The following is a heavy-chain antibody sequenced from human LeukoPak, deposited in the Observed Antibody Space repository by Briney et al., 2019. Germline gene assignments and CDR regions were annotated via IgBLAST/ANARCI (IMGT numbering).Heavy chain of an antibody. CDR2: ISWNSGSI. V-gene: IGHV3-9*01. D-gene: IGHD6-13*01. CDR1: GFTFDDYA. Sequence: PGESLRLSCAASGFTFDDYAMHWVRQAPGKGLEWVSGISWNSGSIGYADSVKGRFTISRDNAKNSLYLQMNSLRAEDTAVYYCARQSSSWFDYWGQGTLVTVSS. J-gene: IGHJ4*02. CDR3: ARQSSSWFDY.